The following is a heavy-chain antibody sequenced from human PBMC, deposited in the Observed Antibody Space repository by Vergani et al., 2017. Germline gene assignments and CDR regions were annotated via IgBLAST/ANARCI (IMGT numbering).Heavy chain of an antibody. J-gene: IGHJ6*02. V-gene: IGHV1-69*01. Sequence: QVQLVQSGAEVKKPGSSVKVSCKASGGTFSSYAISWVRQAPGQGLEWMGGIIPIFGTANYAQKFQGRVTITADESTSTAYMELSSLRSEDTAVYYCARRGPADCSGGSCYYYDGMDVWGQWTTVTVSS. D-gene: IGHD2-15*01. CDR1: GGTFSSYA. CDR2: IIPIFGTA. CDR3: ARRGPADCSGGSCYYYDGMDV.